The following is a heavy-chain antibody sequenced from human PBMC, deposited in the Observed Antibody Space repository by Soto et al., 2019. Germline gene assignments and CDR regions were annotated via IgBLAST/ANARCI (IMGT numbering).Heavy chain of an antibody. J-gene: IGHJ3*01. CDR1: GGYISSGGYS. CDR3: ARHPIVRNAFDL. D-gene: IGHD3-16*02. V-gene: IGHV4-30-2*01. CDR2: TYHSGST. Sequence: QLQLQESGSGLVKPSQTLSLTCAVSGGYISSGGYSWRWIRQPPGKGLEWIGYTYHSGSTYYNPSLKSRGTISVDRSKNQFSLKLSSVTAADTAVYYGARHPIVRNAFDLWGQGTMVTVSS.